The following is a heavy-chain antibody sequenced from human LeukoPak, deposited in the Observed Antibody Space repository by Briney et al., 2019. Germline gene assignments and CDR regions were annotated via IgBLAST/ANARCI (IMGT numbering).Heavy chain of an antibody. Sequence: PSETLSLTCAVYGGSFSGYYWSWIRQPPGKGLEWIGEINHSGSTNYNPSLKSRVTISVDTSKNQFSLKLSSVTAADTAVYYCARGRTIFGVPLKGKYNWFDPWGQGTLVTVSS. V-gene: IGHV4-34*01. J-gene: IGHJ5*02. CDR2: INHSGST. CDR1: GGSFSGYY. CDR3: ARGRTIFGVPLKGKYNWFDP. D-gene: IGHD3-3*01.